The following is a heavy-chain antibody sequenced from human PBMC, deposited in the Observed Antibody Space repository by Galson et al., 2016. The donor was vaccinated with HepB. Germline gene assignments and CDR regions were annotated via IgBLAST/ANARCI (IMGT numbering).Heavy chain of an antibody. CDR3: ATTYKRQLVRYWTSFDY. V-gene: IGHV4-61*03. CDR1: GGSVSSDNYY. Sequence: SETLSLTCSVSGGSVSSDNYYWSWIRQPPGKGLEWIGYMYYSLSTNYNPSLKSRVTISVDTSKNHFSLKLSSVTAADTAIYYCATTYKRQLVRYWTSFDYWGQGILVTVSS. CDR2: MYYSLST. D-gene: IGHD6-13*01. J-gene: IGHJ4*02.